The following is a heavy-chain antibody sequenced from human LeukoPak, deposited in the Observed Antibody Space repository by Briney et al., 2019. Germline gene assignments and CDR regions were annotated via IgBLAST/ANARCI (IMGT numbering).Heavy chain of an antibody. D-gene: IGHD3-22*01. Sequence: SETLSLTCAVYGGSFSGYYWSWIRQPPGKGLEWIGEINHSGSTNYNPSLKSRVTISVDTSKNQFSLKLSSVTAADTAVYYCARGGHYYDSSGYYYVPRGVNYFDYWGHGTLVTVSS. V-gene: IGHV4-34*01. CDR1: GGSFSGYY. CDR3: ARGGHYYDSSGYYYVPRGVNYFDY. CDR2: INHSGST. J-gene: IGHJ4*01.